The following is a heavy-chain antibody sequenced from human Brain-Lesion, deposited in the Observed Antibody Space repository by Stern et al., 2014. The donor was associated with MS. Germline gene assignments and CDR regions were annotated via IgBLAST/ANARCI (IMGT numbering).Heavy chain of an antibody. Sequence: VQLVASGAEVKKTGSSVKVSCQASGNTFTNRYLHWVRQAPGQAPEWMGWITPFTGNTNYAQNFQDRVTITMDRSMSTAYMDLSSLRSDDTAIYFCAEGGSYGFVYWGQGTLVTVSS. V-gene: IGHV1-45*02. CDR1: GNTFTNRY. CDR2: ITPFTGNT. CDR3: AEGGSYGFVY. J-gene: IGHJ4*02. D-gene: IGHD4-17*01.